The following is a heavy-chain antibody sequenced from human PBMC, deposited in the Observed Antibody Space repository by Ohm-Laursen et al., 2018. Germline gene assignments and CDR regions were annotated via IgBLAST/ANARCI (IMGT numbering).Heavy chain of an antibody. V-gene: IGHV3-33*08. J-gene: IGHJ1*01. D-gene: IGHD4-17*01. CDR1: GFIFSDYG. CDR2: IWYDGSKK. Sequence: RSLRLSCAASGFIFSDYGMHWVRQAPGKGLEWLAVIWYDGSKKFHADSVKGRFSVSRDNSKSMLYLQMDSLRAEDTALYFCATSDYGPLTYWGQGTLVTVSS. CDR3: ATSDYGPLTY.